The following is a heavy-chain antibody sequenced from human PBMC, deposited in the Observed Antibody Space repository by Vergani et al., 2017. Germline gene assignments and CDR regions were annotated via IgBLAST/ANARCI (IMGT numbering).Heavy chain of an antibody. Sequence: VQLLESGGGLVQPGGSLRLSCAASGFTFSSYSMNWVRQAPGKGLEWVSSISSSSSYIYYADSVKGRFTISRDNAKNSLYLQLNSLGAEDTAVYYCARKPVDNEGYWGQGTLVTVSS. CDR2: ISSSSSYI. V-gene: IGHV3-21*01. CDR1: GFTFSSYS. CDR3: ARKPVDNEGY. J-gene: IGHJ4*02. D-gene: IGHD5-12*01.